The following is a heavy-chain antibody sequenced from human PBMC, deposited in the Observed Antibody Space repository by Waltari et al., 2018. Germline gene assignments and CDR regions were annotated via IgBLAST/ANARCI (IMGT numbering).Heavy chain of an antibody. CDR3: ARLSITMIRGITYYYYYMDV. Sequence: QVQLQESGPGLVKPSQTLSLTCAISGDSVPSNSVAWNWIRQSPSRGLEWLGRTYYRSKWYNDYAVSVKSRITINADTSKNQFSLQLNSVTPEDTAVYYCARLSITMIRGITYYYYYMDVWGKGTTVTVSS. CDR1: GDSVPSNSVA. D-gene: IGHD3-10*01. J-gene: IGHJ6*03. V-gene: IGHV6-1*01. CDR2: TYYRSKWYN.